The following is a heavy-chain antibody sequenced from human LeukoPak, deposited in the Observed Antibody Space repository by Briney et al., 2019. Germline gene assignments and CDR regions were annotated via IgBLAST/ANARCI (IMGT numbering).Heavy chain of an antibody. CDR2: IA. Sequence: SVKVSCKASGGTFSSYAISWVRQAPGQGLEWKGRIANYAQKFQGRVTITTDESTSTAYMELSSLRSEDTAVYYCARGDGYNYYYFEYWGQGTLVTVSS. D-gene: IGHD5-24*01. J-gene: IGHJ4*02. CDR1: GGTFSSYA. CDR3: ARGDGYNYYYFEY. V-gene: IGHV1-69*05.